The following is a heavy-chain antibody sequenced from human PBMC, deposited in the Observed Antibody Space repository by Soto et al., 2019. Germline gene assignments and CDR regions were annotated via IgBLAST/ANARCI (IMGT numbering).Heavy chain of an antibody. V-gene: IGHV3-23*01. CDR3: AKERKSGWSFDY. D-gene: IGHD6-19*01. CDR1: GFTFSTYA. Sequence: GGSLRLSCAASGFTFSTYAMNWVRQAPGKGLEWVSGISGSGDSTYYADSVKGRFTVSRDNSKNTLYLQMNSLRAEDTAVFDWAKERKSGWSFDYWGKGTLVTVSS. J-gene: IGHJ4*02. CDR2: ISGSGDST.